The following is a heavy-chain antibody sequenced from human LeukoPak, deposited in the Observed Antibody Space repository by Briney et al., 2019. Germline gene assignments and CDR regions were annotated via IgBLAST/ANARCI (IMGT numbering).Heavy chain of an antibody. Sequence: SETLYLTCTVSGGSISSGDYYWSWIRQPPGKGLEWIGYIYYSGSTYYNPSLKSRVTISVDTSKNQFSLKLSSVTAADTAVYYCARDYTYGDYTNWYFDLWGRGTLVTVSS. CDR1: GGSISSGDYY. CDR2: IYYSGST. CDR3: ARDYTYGDYTNWYFDL. V-gene: IGHV4-30-4*08. J-gene: IGHJ2*01. D-gene: IGHD4-17*01.